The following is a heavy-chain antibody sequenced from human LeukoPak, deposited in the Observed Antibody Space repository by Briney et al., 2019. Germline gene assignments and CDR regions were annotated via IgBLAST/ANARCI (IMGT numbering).Heavy chain of an antibody. D-gene: IGHD6-6*01. CDR2: IDSDGTTT. V-gene: IGHV3-74*01. CDR1: GFIFSNFW. Sequence: GGSLRLSCAASGFIFSNFWMNWVRQTPGKGLLWVARIDSDGTTTTYADSVKGRFTISRDNARSTLYLHMNNLRAEDTAVYYCTAVQFSSSPVPDFWGQGTLVTVSS. J-gene: IGHJ4*02. CDR3: TAVQFSSSPVPDF.